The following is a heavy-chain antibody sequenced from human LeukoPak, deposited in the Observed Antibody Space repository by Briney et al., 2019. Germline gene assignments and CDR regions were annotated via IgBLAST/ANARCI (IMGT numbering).Heavy chain of an antibody. V-gene: IGHV4-4*02. D-gene: IGHD3-9*01. CDR3: GKTDIYFNPIDY. CDR2: IHRAGRT. Sequence: SGTLSLTCAVSGVSISSSEWWIWVRQPPGQGLEWIGEIHRAGRTRYNPSLKSRVTISMDYSKNQFSLKLTSVTAANTTIYYCGKTDIYFNPIDYWGPGSLVTVSS. J-gene: IGHJ4*02. CDR1: GVSISSSEW.